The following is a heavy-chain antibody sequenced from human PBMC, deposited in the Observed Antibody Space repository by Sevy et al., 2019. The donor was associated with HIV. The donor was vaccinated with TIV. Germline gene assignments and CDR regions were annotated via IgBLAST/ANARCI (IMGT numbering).Heavy chain of an antibody. CDR2: IYYSGTT. D-gene: IGHD3-22*01. CDR3: SGVLVVINY. J-gene: IGHJ4*02. CDR1: GGSISNSSYF. V-gene: IGHV4-39*01. Sequence: SETLSLTCTVSGGSISNSSYFWGWIRQPPGMGLKWIGSIYYSGTTDYNPSLKSRVTISVDTSNNQFSLRLSPVTAADTAVYYCSGVLVVINYWGQGTLVTVSS.